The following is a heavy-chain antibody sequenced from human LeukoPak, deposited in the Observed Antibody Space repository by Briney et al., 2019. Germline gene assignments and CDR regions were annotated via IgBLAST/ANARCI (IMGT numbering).Heavy chain of an antibody. V-gene: IGHV3-23*01. CDR3: AKDTYSTSPYYFDY. J-gene: IGHJ4*02. Sequence: GGSLRLSCTAPGVTLSSYAMSWARQAPGKGLEWVSGISSSGSGGNTYYADSVKGRFTISRDSSKNTLFLHMNTLRAEDTAVYYCAKDTYSTSPYYFDYWGQGTLVTVSS. D-gene: IGHD1-26*01. CDR1: GVTLSSYA. CDR2: ISSSGSGGNT.